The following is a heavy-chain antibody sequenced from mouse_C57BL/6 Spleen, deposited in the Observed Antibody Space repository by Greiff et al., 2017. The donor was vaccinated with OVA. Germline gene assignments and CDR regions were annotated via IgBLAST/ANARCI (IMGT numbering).Heavy chain of an antibody. Sequence: VQLQQPGAELVKPGASVKLSCKASGYTFTSYWMQWVKQRPGQGLEWIGEIDPSDSYTNYNQKFKGKATLTVDTSSSTAYMQLSSLTSEDSAVYYCARAGGYDGEYYFDYWGQGTTLTVSS. CDR3: ARAGGYDGEYYFDY. V-gene: IGHV1-50*01. J-gene: IGHJ2*01. CDR2: IDPSDSYT. CDR1: GYTFTSYW. D-gene: IGHD2-2*01.